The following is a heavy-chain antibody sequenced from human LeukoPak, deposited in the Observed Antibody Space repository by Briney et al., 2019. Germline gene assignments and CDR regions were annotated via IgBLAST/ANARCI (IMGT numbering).Heavy chain of an antibody. J-gene: IGHJ4*02. D-gene: IGHD1-14*01. CDR2: ISGSGTTT. V-gene: IGHV3-23*01. CDR3: VRWNHVDD. CDR1: GLTFSNYY. Sequence: GGSLRLSCAASGLTFSNYYMSWVRQAPGKGLEWVSAISGSGTTTYYADSVKGRFTISRDNSKNTLYLQMNSLRAEDTAVYCCVRWNHVDDWGQGTLVTVSS.